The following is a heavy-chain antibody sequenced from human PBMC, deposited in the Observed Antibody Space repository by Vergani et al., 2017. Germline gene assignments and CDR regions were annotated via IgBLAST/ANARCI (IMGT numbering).Heavy chain of an antibody. V-gene: IGHV3-23*04. D-gene: IGHD3-10*01. CDR2: ISGSGGST. CDR1: GFTFSSYA. Sequence: EVQLVESGGGLVQPGGSLRLSCAASGFTFSSYAMSWVRQAPGKGLEWVSAISGSGGSTYYADSVKGRFTISRDNSKNTLYLQMNSLRAEDTAVYYCAKSLQVRGVIILPDAFDIWGQGTMVTVSS. J-gene: IGHJ3*02. CDR3: AKSLQVRGVIILPDAFDI.